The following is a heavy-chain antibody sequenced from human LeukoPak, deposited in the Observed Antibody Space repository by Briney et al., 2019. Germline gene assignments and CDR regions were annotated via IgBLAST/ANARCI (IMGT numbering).Heavy chain of an antibody. Sequence: SQTLSLTCTVSGGSISSGSYYWSWIRQPAGKGLEWIGRIYTSGSTNYNPSLKSRVTISVDTSKNQFSLKLSSVTAADTAVYYCARTYYYGSGKFDPWGQGTLVTVSS. D-gene: IGHD3-10*01. CDR2: IYTSGST. CDR1: GGSISSGSYY. J-gene: IGHJ5*02. V-gene: IGHV4-61*02. CDR3: ARTYYYGSGKFDP.